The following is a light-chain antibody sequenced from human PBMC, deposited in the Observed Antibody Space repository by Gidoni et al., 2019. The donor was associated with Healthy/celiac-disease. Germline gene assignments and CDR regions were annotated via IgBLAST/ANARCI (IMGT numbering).Light chain of an antibody. V-gene: IGKV1-27*01. CDR2: AAS. CDR1: QGISNY. Sequence: DIQMTQSPSSLSASVGDRVTITCRASQGISNYLAWYQQKTGKVPKLLISAASTLQSGVPSRFSGSGSGTDFTLTISSLQPEDVATYYCQKYNSAPPFTFGPGTKVDIK. J-gene: IGKJ3*01. CDR3: QKYNSAPPFT.